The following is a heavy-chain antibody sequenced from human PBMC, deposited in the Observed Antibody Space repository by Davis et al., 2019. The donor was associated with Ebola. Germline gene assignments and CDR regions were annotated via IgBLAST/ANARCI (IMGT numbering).Heavy chain of an antibody. J-gene: IGHJ2*01. D-gene: IGHD2-21*02. Sequence: LRLSCTVSGGSISSGGYYWSWIRQHPGKGLEWIGYIYYSGSTYYNPSLKSRVTISVDTSKNQFSLKLSSVTAADTAVYYCARTLRHIVLVTGGTGRYFDLWGRGTLVTVSS. CDR3: ARTLRHIVLVTGGTGRYFDL. CDR1: GGSISSGGYY. CDR2: IYYSGST. V-gene: IGHV4-31*03.